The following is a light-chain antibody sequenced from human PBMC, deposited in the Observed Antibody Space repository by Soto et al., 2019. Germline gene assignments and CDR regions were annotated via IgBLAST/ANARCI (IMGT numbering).Light chain of an antibody. J-gene: IGKJ3*01. CDR2: GAS. CDR1: QSISSN. V-gene: IGKV3-15*01. Sequence: EIVMTQSPATLSVSPGERATLSCRASQSISSNLAWYQQKPGQAPRLLIYGASTRATGIPATFSGSGSGTEFTLTISSLQSEDFAVYYCQPYNNWPFTFGPGTQVDIK. CDR3: QPYNNWPFT.